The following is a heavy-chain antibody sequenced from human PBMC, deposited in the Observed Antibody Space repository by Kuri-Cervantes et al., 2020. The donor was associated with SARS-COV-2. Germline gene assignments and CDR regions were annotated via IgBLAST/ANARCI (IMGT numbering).Heavy chain of an antibody. Sequence: GESLKISCAASGFTFSSYGMHWVRQAPGKGLEWVAVISYDGSNKYYAASVKGRFTISRDNSKNTLYLQMNSLRAEDTAVYYCARDPDYWGQGTLVTVSS. J-gene: IGHJ4*02. CDR2: ISYDGSNK. CDR1: GFTFSSYG. V-gene: IGHV3-30*03. CDR3: ARDPDY.